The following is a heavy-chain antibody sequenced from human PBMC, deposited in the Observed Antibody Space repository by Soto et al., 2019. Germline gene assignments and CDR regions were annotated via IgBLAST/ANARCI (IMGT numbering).Heavy chain of an antibody. CDR1: GFTFSSYG. V-gene: IGHV3-30*18. CDR3: AKDTSSGWYTTGHFDY. J-gene: IGHJ4*02. Sequence: QVQLVESGGGVVQPGRSLRLSCAASGFTFSSYGMHWVRQAPGKGLEGVAVISYDGSNKYYADSVKGRFTISRDNSKNTLYLQMNSLRAEDTAVYYCAKDTSSGWYTTGHFDYWGQGTLVTVSS. CDR2: ISYDGSNK. D-gene: IGHD6-19*01.